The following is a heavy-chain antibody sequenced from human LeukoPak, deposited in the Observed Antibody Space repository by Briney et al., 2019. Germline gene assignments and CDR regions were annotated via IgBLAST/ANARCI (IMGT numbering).Heavy chain of an antibody. CDR3: ARGLRTYYYDSSGYHDY. CDR1: GGSFSGYY. J-gene: IGHJ4*02. D-gene: IGHD3-22*01. Sequence: SETLSLTCAVYGGSFSGYYWGWIRQPPGKGLEWIGSIYYSGSTYYNPSLKSRVTISVDTSKNQFSLKLSSVTAADTAVYYCARGLRTYYYDSSGYHDYWGQGTLVTVSS. V-gene: IGHV4-34*01. CDR2: IYYSGST.